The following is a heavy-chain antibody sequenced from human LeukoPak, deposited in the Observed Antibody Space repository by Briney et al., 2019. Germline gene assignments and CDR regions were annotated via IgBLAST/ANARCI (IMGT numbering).Heavy chain of an antibody. Sequence: GGSLRLSCAASGFTFSSYAMSWVRQAPGKGLEWVSGISGSDGSTNYADSVKGRFTISRENSKNTLYLQMNSLRAEDTAVYYCAKDSAKKYDDYWGQGTLATVSS. CDR3: AKDSAKKYDDY. CDR1: GFTFSSYA. J-gene: IGHJ4*02. D-gene: IGHD2/OR15-2a*01. CDR2: ISGSDGST. V-gene: IGHV3-23*01.